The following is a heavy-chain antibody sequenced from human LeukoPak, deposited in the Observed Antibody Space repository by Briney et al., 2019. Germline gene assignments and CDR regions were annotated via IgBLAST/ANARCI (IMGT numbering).Heavy chain of an antibody. Sequence: SGPTLVKPTQTLTLTCTFSGFSLSTSGVGVGWIRQPPGKALEWLALIYWDDDKRYSPSLKSRLTITKDTSKNQVVLTMTNMDPVDTATYFCAHRQLGSYGLTNWFDPWGQGTLVTVSS. D-gene: IGHD3-16*02. CDR3: AHRQLGSYGLTNWFDP. CDR2: IYWDDDK. J-gene: IGHJ5*02. V-gene: IGHV2-5*02. CDR1: GFSLSTSGVG.